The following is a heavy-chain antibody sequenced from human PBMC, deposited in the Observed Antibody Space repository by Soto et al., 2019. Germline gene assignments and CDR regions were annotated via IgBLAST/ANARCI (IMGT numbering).Heavy chain of an antibody. CDR3: ARDLTSGDY. D-gene: IGHD7-27*01. Sequence: QVQLVQSGAEVKNPGASVKLSCKASGYIFTNYYIHWVRQAPGQGLEWMAIINPNGGSTNYAQEFQGRVTLARDTFTNPVYMELSSLRSEDTAIYYCARDLTSGDYWGQGTLVTVSS. J-gene: IGHJ4*02. CDR1: GYIFTNYY. CDR2: INPNGGST. V-gene: IGHV1-46*01.